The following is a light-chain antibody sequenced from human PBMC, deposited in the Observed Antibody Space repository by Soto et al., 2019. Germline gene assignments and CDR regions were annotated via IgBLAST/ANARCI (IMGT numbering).Light chain of an antibody. V-gene: IGKV2-28*01. CDR3: MQALQVPIT. CDR2: FGS. J-gene: IGKJ5*01. Sequence: DIVVTQSPLTLPVTPGETASISCRSSQSLLHSHGYNYMDWYLXKQGQSPQLXIYFGSYRASGVPDRFSGSGSGTNLTMRISRVETDDFGIYYCMQALQVPITFGQGTRLEIK. CDR1: QSLLHSHGYNY.